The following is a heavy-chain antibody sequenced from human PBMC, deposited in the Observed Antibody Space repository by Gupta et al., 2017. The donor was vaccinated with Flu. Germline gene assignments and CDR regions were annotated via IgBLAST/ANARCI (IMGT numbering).Heavy chain of an antibody. J-gene: IGHJ3*01. Sequence: VSGDSISRYYWSWIRQPPGKGLEWIGSISSSGSTNYNPSLKSRVTTSVDTSKNQFSLRLSSVTAADTAVYYCARYPGGNPNDGFDFWGLGTLVTVSS. CDR2: ISSSGST. CDR3: ARYPGGNPNDGFDF. CDR1: GDSISRYY. V-gene: IGHV4-59*01. D-gene: IGHD2-15*01.